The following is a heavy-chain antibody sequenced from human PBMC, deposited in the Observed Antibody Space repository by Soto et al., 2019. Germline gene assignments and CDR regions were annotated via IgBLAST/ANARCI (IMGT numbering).Heavy chain of an antibody. J-gene: IGHJ4*02. Sequence: GGSLRLSCAASGFTFSSYWMTWVRQAPGKGLEWVANIKQDGSDKYYVDSVKGRFTISRDNAKDSLHLQINSLIAEDSAVYYCVRSRYGGCFDFWGQGTLVTVSS. CDR3: VRSRYGGCFDF. CDR1: GFTFSSYW. CDR2: IKQDGSDK. D-gene: IGHD4-17*01. V-gene: IGHV3-7*04.